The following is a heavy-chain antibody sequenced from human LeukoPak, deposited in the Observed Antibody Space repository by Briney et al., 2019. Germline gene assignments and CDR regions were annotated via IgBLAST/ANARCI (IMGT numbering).Heavy chain of an antibody. CDR3: AGHIAFHANLGY. CDR2: MYHSGNT. CDR1: GGSISSSTYC. Sequence: SETLSLTCTVSGGSISSSTYCWSWVRQPPGKGLEWIGYMYHSGNTYYSSSLKGRVTISLDTPKNQFSLRLNSVTASDTAVYYCAGHIAFHANLGYWGQGTLVTVSS. J-gene: IGHJ4*02. V-gene: IGHV4-39*01. D-gene: IGHD3-3*02.